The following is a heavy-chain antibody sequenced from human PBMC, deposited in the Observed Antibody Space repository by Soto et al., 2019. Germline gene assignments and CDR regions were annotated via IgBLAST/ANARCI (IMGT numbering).Heavy chain of an antibody. CDR2: IWYDGSNK. J-gene: IGHJ6*02. Sequence: PGGSLRLSCAASGFTFSSYGMHWVRQAPGKGLEWVAVIWYDGSNKYYADSVKGRFTISRDNSKNTLYLQMNSLRAEDTAVHYCARGQLVRPLYGMDVWGQGTTVTVSS. D-gene: IGHD6-6*01. CDR1: GFTFSSYG. CDR3: ARGQLVRPLYGMDV. V-gene: IGHV3-33*01.